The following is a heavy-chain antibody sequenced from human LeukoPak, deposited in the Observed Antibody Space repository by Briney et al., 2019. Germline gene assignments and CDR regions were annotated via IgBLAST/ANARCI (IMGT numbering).Heavy chain of an antibody. CDR2: ISSSSSYI. CDR3: ARQLVVAATPYYFDY. J-gene: IGHJ4*02. CDR1: GFTFSNAW. D-gene: IGHD2-15*01. V-gene: IGHV3-21*01. Sequence: PGGSLRLSCAASGFTFSNAWMSWVRQAPGKGLEWVSSISSSSSYIYYADSVKGRFTISRDNAKNSLYLQMNSLRAEDTAVYYCARQLVVAATPYYFDYWGQGTLVTVSS.